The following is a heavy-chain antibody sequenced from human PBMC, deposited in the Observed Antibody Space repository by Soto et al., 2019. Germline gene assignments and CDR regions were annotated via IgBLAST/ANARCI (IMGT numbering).Heavy chain of an antibody. CDR2: IRGSGGGT. CDR1: GFTFASYA. CDR3: AKYREYGYGDYWFDY. V-gene: IGHV3-23*01. D-gene: IGHD4-17*01. J-gene: IGHJ4*02. Sequence: EVQLLESGGGLVQPGGSLRLSCAASGFTFASYAMTLVRQAPGKGLEWVSDIRGSGGGTYYADSVKGRFTISRDNSKNTLYLQMNRLRAEGTAVYYCAKYREYGYGDYWFDYWGQGTLVTVSS.